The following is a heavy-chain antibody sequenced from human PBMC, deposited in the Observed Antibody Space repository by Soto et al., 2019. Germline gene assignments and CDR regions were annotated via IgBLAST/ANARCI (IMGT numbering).Heavy chain of an antibody. Sequence: ASVKVSCKASGYTFTSYAMHWVRQAPGQRLEWMGWINAGNGNTKYSQKFQGRVTITRDTSASTAYMELSSLRSEDTAVYYCARWENDILTGYIWGQGTLVTVSS. V-gene: IGHV1-3*01. D-gene: IGHD3-9*01. J-gene: IGHJ4*02. CDR2: INAGNGNT. CDR1: GYTFTSYA. CDR3: ARWENDILTGYI.